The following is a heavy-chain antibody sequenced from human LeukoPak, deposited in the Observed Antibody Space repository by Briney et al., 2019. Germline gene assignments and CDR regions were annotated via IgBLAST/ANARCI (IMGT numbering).Heavy chain of an antibody. CDR1: GFTVSSNE. CDR3: ARGGWLQQIDY. V-gene: IGHV3-21*06. J-gene: IGHJ4*02. D-gene: IGHD5-24*01. CDR2: IDSSGGYM. Sequence: PGGSLRLSCAASGFTVSSNEMSWARQAPGKGLEWVSSIDSSGGYMFYADSVKGRFIISRDNAKDSLYLQMNSLRAEDTAVYYCARGGWLQQIDYWGQGTLVTVSS.